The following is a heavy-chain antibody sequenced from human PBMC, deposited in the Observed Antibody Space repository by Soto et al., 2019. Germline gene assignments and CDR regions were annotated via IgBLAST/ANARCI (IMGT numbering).Heavy chain of an antibody. D-gene: IGHD4-17*01. CDR3: AKGNTVIIAKFYYYRDV. Sequence: EVQLLESGGGLLQPGGSLRLSCAASGFTFSNYAMNWVRQAPGKGLGWLSTISGSGDNTYYADSVKGLFTISGDSSVNTVFLEVNTLGAEDTAIYYCAKGNTVIIAKFYYYRDVWGRGTTVTVSS. V-gene: IGHV3-23*01. CDR2: ISGSGDNT. CDR1: GFTFSNYA. J-gene: IGHJ6*03.